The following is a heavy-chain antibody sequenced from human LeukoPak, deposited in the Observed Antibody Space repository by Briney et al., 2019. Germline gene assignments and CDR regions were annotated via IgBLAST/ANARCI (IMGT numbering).Heavy chain of an antibody. D-gene: IGHD6-6*01. V-gene: IGHV1-2*02. CDR1: GYTFIGYY. CDR3: AREKWGPSIGTRANWFAD. Sequence: ASVKVSSKACGYTFIGYYMHLVRQAPGQGLEWMGWINPNSGGTKYAQIFQGRVTTTSDTSISTAYMELSRLTSDDTAVYYCAREKWGPSIGTRANWFADWSQGTLVTVSS. CDR2: INPNSGGT. J-gene: IGHJ5*02.